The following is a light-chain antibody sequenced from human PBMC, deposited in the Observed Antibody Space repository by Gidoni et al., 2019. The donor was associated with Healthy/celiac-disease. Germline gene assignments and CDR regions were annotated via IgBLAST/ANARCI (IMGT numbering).Light chain of an antibody. CDR1: QSISSW. V-gene: IGKV1-5*03. CDR3: QQYNSYPIT. Sequence: IQMTQSPSTLSASVGDRVTITCRASQSISSWLAWYQQKPGKAPKLLIYKASSLESGVPSRFSGSGSGTEFTLTISSLQPDDFATYYCQQYNSYPITFXQXTRLEIK. CDR2: KAS. J-gene: IGKJ5*01.